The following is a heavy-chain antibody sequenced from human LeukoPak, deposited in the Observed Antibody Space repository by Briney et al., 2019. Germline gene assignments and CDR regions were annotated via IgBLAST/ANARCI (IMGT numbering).Heavy chain of an antibody. CDR3: ARDPKGNELRYFDWLLYFDY. CDR2: ISSSSSYI. D-gene: IGHD3-9*01. CDR1: GFSLSTYS. J-gene: IGHJ4*02. Sequence: KSGGSLRLSCAASGFSLSTYSMNWVRQAPGKGLEWVSSISSSSSYIYYADSVKGRFTISRDNAKNSLYLQMNSLRAEDTAVYYCARDPKGNELRYFDWLLYFDYWGQGTLVTVSS. V-gene: IGHV3-21*01.